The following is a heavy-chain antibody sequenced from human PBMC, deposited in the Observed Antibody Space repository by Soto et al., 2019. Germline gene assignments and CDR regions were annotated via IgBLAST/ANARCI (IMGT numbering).Heavy chain of an antibody. CDR3: ASQASPYYYYGMDV. J-gene: IGHJ6*02. CDR1: GGSISSSSYY. V-gene: IGHV4-39*01. CDR2: IYFSGST. Sequence: SETLSLTCTVSGGSISSSSYYWGRFRQPPGKGLEWIGSIYFSGSTYYNSSLKSRVTISVDTSKNQFSLKLSSVTAADTAVYYCASQASPYYYYGMDVWGQGTTVT.